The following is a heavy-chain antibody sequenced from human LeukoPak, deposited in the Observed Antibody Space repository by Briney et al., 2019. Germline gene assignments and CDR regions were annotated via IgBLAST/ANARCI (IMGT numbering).Heavy chain of an antibody. CDR2: ISSSSSTI. CDR3: ARDRRGWLQSTNFDY. V-gene: IGHV3-11*04. CDR1: GGSFSGYY. J-gene: IGHJ4*02. Sequence: LSLTCAVYGGSFSGYYWSWIRQAPGKGLEWVSYISSSSSTIYYADSVKGRFTISRDNAKNSLYLQMNSLRAEDTAVYYCARDRRGWLQSTNFDYWGQGTLVTVSS. D-gene: IGHD5-24*01.